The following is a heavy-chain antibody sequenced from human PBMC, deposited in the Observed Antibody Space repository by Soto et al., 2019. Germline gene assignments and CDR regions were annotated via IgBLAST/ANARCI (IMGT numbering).Heavy chain of an antibody. J-gene: IGHJ6*02. D-gene: IGHD5-12*01. CDR2: ISYDGSDK. CDR3: ARDYYRFNSGYGFSMDV. CDR1: GSTFSSYA. Sequence: GGSLRLSCAASGSTFSSYAMHWVRQAPGKGLEWVAVISYDGSDKYYADSVKGRFTISRDNSKNTLYLQMNSLRAEDTAVYYCARDYYRFNSGYGFSMDVWGQGTTVTVSS. V-gene: IGHV3-30-3*01.